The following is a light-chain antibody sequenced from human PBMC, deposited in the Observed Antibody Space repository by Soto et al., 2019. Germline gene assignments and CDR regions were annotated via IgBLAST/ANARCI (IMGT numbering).Light chain of an antibody. CDR3: QSYDSSLSGLV. V-gene: IGLV1-40*01. J-gene: IGLJ1*01. CDR1: SSNIGAGYD. CDR2: GNS. Sequence: VLKQPPSVTGAPGQRVTISCTGSSSNIGAGYDVHWYQQLPGTAPKLLIYGNSNRPSGVPDRFSGSKSGTSASLAITGLQAEDEADYYCQSYDSSLSGLVFGTGTKVTVL.